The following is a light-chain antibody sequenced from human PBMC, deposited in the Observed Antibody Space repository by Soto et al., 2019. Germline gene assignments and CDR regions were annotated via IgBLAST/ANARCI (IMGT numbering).Light chain of an antibody. Sequence: QSALTPPRSVSGSPGQSVTISGTGTSSDVGGYNDVSWYQQRPGKPPKLMIDDVSKRPSGLPDRFSGHKPGNTAALTISGLQAENGAECNCCSYAGRCKDDVFGTGTKLTVL. V-gene: IGLV2-11*01. J-gene: IGLJ1*01. CDR2: DVS. CDR1: SSDVGGYND. CDR3: CSYAGRCKDDV.